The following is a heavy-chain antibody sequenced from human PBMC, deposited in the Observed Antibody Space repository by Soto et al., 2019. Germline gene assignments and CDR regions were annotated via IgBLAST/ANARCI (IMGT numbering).Heavy chain of an antibody. CDR1: GASMTTGGFS. CDR2: VYHRAST. V-gene: IGHV4-30-2*01. J-gene: IGHJ4*02. CDR3: TRFSASPLPRLYFYF. Sequence: TLSLTCAVSGASMTTGGFSWTWVRQPPGGGLEWIGHVYHRASTQYNPSLKGRVSISVDTSRSLFSLRLTSLTAADTAVYFCTRFSASPLPRLYFYFWGQGSPVPVAS.